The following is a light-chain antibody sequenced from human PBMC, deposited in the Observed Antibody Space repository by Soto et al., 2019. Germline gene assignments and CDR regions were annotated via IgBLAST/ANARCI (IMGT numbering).Light chain of an antibody. CDR3: QQYNNWPLT. V-gene: IGKV3-20*01. CDR2: DAS. J-gene: IGKJ4*01. Sequence: EIVLTQSPGTLSLSPGERATLSCRASQSVSNNYLAWYQQKPGQAPRLLIYDASSRATGIPDRFSGGGSGTDFTLTISSLQSEDFAVYYCQQYNNWPLTFGGGTKVDIK. CDR1: QSVSNNY.